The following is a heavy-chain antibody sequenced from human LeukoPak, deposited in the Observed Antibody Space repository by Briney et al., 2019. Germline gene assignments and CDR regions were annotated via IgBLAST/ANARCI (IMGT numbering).Heavy chain of an antibody. D-gene: IGHD3-10*01. J-gene: IGHJ3*02. V-gene: IGHV3-66*01. CDR1: GFTVSSNY. Sequence: PGGSLRLSCAASGFTVSSNYMSWVRQAPGKGLEWVSVIYSGGSTYYADSVKGRFTISRDNSKNTLYLQMNSLRAEDTAVYYCARDEGYGELHAFDIWGQGTMVTVSS. CDR2: IYSGGST. CDR3: ARDEGYGELHAFDI.